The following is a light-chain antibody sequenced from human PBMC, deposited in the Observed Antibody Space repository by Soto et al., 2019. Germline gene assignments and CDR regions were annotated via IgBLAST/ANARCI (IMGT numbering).Light chain of an antibody. J-gene: IGKJ1*01. CDR2: TAS. CDR3: QQSYSTLSWT. Sequence: DIQLTQSPSSLSASVGDRVTITCRASQSVTNYLNWYQHRPGKAPKLLIYTASNLQSGVPSRFSGSGFGTDFTLIISSLQPDDFATYYCQQSYSTLSWTFGQGTKVEIK. CDR1: QSVTNY. V-gene: IGKV1-39*01.